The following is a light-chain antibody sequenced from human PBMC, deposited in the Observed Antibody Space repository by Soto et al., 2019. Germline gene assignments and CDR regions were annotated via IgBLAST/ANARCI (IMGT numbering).Light chain of an antibody. CDR3: QQYNSYPYT. J-gene: IGKJ2*01. CDR1: QSSSSW. Sequence: DIQMTQSPSTLSASVGDRVTITCRASQSSSSWLAWYQQKPGKAPKLLIYKASSLESGVPSRFSGSGSGTEFTRTISSLQPDDFATYYCQQYNSYPYTFGQGTRLEIK. CDR2: KAS. V-gene: IGKV1-5*03.